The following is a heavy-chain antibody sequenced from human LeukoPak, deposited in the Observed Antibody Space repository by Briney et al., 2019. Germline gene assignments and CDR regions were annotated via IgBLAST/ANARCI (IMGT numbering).Heavy chain of an antibody. CDR3: ARPYYDFWSGYYAGGSHYYYYMDV. V-gene: IGHV3-21*01. CDR2: ISSSSSYI. J-gene: IGHJ6*03. Sequence: GGSLRLSCAASGFTFSSYSMNWVRQAPGKGLEWVPSISSSSSYIYYADSVKGRFTISRDNAKNSLYLQMNSLRAEDTAVYYCARPYYDFWSGYYAGGSHYYYYMDVWGKGTTVTVSS. D-gene: IGHD3-3*01. CDR1: GFTFSSYS.